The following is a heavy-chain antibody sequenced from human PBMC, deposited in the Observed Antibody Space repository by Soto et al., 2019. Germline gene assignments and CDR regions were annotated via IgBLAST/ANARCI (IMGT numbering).Heavy chain of an antibody. D-gene: IGHD1-26*01. CDR1: GFTFSSYA. Sequence: GGSLRLSCAASGFTFSSYAMHWDRQAPGKGLEWVAVISYDGSNKYYADSVKGRFTISRDNSKNTLYLQMNSLRAEDTAVYYCARDPGGSYYFDYWGQGTLVTVSS. CDR2: ISYDGSNK. V-gene: IGHV3-30*04. CDR3: ARDPGGSYYFDY. J-gene: IGHJ4*02.